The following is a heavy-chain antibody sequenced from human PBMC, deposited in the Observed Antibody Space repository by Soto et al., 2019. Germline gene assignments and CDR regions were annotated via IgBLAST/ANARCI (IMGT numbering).Heavy chain of an antibody. J-gene: IGHJ4*02. V-gene: IGHV3-30*18. CDR1: GFTFSSYG. Sequence: QVQLVESGGGVVQPGRSLRLSCAASGFTFSSYGMHWVRQAPGKGLEWVAVISYDGSNKYYADSVKGRFTISRDNSKNTLYLQMNILRAEDTAVDYCAKRESVMGPFDYWGQGTLVTVSS. D-gene: IGHD2-21*01. CDR2: ISYDGSNK. CDR3: AKRESVMGPFDY.